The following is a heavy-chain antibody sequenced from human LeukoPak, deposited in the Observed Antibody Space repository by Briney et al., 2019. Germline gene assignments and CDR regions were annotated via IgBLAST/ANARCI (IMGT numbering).Heavy chain of an antibody. V-gene: IGHV4-59*01. CDR2: IYYSGST. D-gene: IGHD3-3*01. CDR3: ASKSGRLGFDY. CDR1: GGSISSYY. Sequence: KPSETLSLTCTVSGGSISSYYWSWIRQPPGKGLEWIGYIYYSGSTNYNPSLKSRVTISVDTSKNQFSLKLSSVIGADTAMYYCASKSGRLGFDYWGQGTLVTVSS. J-gene: IGHJ4*02.